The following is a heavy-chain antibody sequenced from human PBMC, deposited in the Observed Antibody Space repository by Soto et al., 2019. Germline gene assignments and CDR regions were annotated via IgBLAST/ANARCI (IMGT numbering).Heavy chain of an antibody. CDR2: INTNTGNP. CDR3: ARDLSTNYVFWSGYYTRSENWFDP. V-gene: IGHV7-4-1*01. CDR1: GYTFTSYA. J-gene: IGHJ5*02. D-gene: IGHD3-3*01. Sequence: ASVKVCCKASGYTFTSYAMNWVRQAPGQGLEWMGWINTNTGNPTYAQGFTGRFVFSLDTSVSTAYLQICSLKAEDTAVYYCARDLSTNYVFWSGYYTRSENWFDPWGQGTLVTVSS.